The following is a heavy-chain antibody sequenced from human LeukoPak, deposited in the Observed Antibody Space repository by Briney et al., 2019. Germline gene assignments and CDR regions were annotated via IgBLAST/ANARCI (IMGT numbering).Heavy chain of an antibody. D-gene: IGHD3-10*01. CDR2: IYSGGST. J-gene: IGHJ4*02. Sequence: GGSLILSCAASGFTVSSNYMSWVRQAPGKGLEWVSVIYSGGSTYYADSVKGRFTISRDNSKNTLYLQMNSLRAEDTAVYYCARDTLDRVFDYWGQGTLVTVSS. V-gene: IGHV3-53*01. CDR3: ARDTLDRVFDY. CDR1: GFTVSSNY.